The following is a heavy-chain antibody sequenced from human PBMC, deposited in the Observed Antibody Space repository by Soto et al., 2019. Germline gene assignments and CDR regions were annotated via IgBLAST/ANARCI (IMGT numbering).Heavy chain of an antibody. CDR3: ARRAYDILTGYSHYFDY. J-gene: IGHJ4*02. V-gene: IGHV4-39*01. CDR1: GGSISSSSYY. CDR2: IYYSGST. Sequence: PSETLSLTCTVSGGSISSSSYYWGWIRQPPGKGLEWIGSIYYSGSTYYNPSLKSRVTISVDTSKNQFSLKLSSVTAADTAVYYCARRAYDILTGYSHYFDYWGQGTLVTVSS. D-gene: IGHD3-9*01.